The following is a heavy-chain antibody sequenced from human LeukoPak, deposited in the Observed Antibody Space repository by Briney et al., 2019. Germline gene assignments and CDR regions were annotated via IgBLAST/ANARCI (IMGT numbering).Heavy chain of an antibody. V-gene: IGHV4-4*07. CDR2: IYSSGST. Sequence: SQTLSLTCTVSGGSISSDYWSWIRQPAGKGLEWIGRIYSSGSTNYNPSLKSRVTMSVDTSKNQFSLKLTSVTAADTAVYYCARDTTVTTWGVHWFDPWGQGTLVTVSS. J-gene: IGHJ5*02. CDR1: GGSISSDY. D-gene: IGHD4-17*01. CDR3: ARDTTVTTWGVHWFDP.